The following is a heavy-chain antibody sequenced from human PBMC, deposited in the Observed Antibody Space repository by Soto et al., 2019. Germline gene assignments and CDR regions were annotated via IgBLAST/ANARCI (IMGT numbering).Heavy chain of an antibody. CDR2: IYYSGST. D-gene: IGHD6-19*01. V-gene: IGHV4-59*01. CDR1: GGSISSYY. Sequence: SETLSLTCTVSGGSISSYYWSWIRQPPGKGLEWIGYIYYSGSTNYNPSLKSRVTISVDTSKNQFSLKLSSVTAADTAVYYCAREQWLGNYFDYWGQGTLVTVSS. J-gene: IGHJ4*02. CDR3: AREQWLGNYFDY.